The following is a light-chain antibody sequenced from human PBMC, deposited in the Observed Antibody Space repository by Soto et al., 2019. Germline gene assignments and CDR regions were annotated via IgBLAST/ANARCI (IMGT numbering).Light chain of an antibody. Sequence: EIVLTQSPGTLSLSPGDRATLSCRASQGVSANSLAWYQHKVGQAPRLLIYGAFSRATGIPDRFSGNGSETDFTLTISRLEPEDFAVYFCHQYGSPPFTFGPGTKVDIK. V-gene: IGKV3-20*01. CDR1: QGVSANS. J-gene: IGKJ3*01. CDR3: HQYGSPPFT. CDR2: GAF.